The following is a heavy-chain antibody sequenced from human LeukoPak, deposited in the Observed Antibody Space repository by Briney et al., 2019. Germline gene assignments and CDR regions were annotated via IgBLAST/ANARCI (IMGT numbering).Heavy chain of an antibody. CDR3: AKGDTYAFQGDY. D-gene: IGHD2-2*01. Sequence: PGGSLRLSCAASGFTFSSHALSWVRQAPGKGLEWVSSLSGSGYNTYYADSVKGRFTISRDNSKNTVYLQMSSLRAEDTAVYYCAKGDTYAFQGDYWGQGTLVTVSS. V-gene: IGHV3-23*01. CDR1: GFTFSSHA. CDR2: LSGSGYNT. J-gene: IGHJ4*02.